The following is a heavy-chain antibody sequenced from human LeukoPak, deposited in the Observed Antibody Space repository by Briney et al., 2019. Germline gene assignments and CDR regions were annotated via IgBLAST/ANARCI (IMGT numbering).Heavy chain of an antibody. CDR2: MKQDGSEK. Sequence: GRSLRLSCAASEFTFSSYAMHWVRQAPGKGLEWVANMKQDGSEKFYVDSVKGRFTISRDNAKNSLYLQMNSLRAEDTAVYYCARVSRIATTGHFDFWGQGTLVTVSS. CDR3: ARVSRIATTGHFDF. D-gene: IGHD3-3*01. CDR1: EFTFSSYA. J-gene: IGHJ4*02. V-gene: IGHV3-7*01.